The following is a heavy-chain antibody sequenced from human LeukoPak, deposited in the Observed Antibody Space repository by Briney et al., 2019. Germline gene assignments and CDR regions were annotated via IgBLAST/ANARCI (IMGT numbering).Heavy chain of an antibody. Sequence: PGGSLRLSCAASGFTFSNHWMHWVRQAPGKGLVWVSRTNSDASTTLYADSVQGRFSVSRDNAKNTLYLQMSSLRAEDTALYYCTRGLPNFSFFDYWGQGILVTVSS. V-gene: IGHV3-74*01. CDR2: TNSDASTT. J-gene: IGHJ4*02. D-gene: IGHD4/OR15-4a*01. CDR3: TRGLPNFSFFDY. CDR1: GFTFSNHW.